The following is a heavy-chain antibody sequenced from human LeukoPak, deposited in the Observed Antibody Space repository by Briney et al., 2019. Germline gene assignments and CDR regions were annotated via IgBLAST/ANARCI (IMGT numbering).Heavy chain of an antibody. D-gene: IGHD2-2*01. Sequence: GGSLRLSCAASGFTFSSYAMHWVRQAPGKGLEWVAVISYDGSNKYYADSVKGRFTISRDNSKNTLYLQMNSLRAEDTAVYYCARDDVYIVVVPSWYFDYWGQGTLVTVSS. J-gene: IGHJ4*02. CDR3: ARDDVYIVVVPSWYFDY. CDR1: GFTFSSYA. V-gene: IGHV3-30-3*01. CDR2: ISYDGSNK.